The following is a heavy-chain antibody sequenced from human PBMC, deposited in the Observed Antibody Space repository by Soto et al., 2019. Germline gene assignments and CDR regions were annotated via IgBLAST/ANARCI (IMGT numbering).Heavy chain of an antibody. V-gene: IGHV1-46*01. Sequence: QVQLVQSGAEVKKPGASVKVFCKASGYTFTNYYVHWVRQAPGQGLEWVGMINPNGGSTSNAQNYQGRVSMTSDTSTTTVYMELRTLRSEDTAVYYWARGPRRPHDILTGYYPVLEYWGQGTLVTVSS. CDR1: GYTFTNYY. CDR3: ARGPRRPHDILTGYYPVLEY. CDR2: INPNGGST. D-gene: IGHD3-9*01. J-gene: IGHJ4*02.